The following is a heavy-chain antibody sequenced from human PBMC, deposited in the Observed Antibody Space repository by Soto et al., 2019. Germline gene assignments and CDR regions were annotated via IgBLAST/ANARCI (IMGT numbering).Heavy chain of an antibody. Sequence: PSETLSRTCTVSGGSISSHCWSWVRHAPGEGLEWIGHIYYRGSTNYNPSLRSRSTISADKSKNQFSLKLNSVTTADRAVYYCARDGREASGMEVGGQGNTVT. V-gene: IGHV4-59*11. J-gene: IGHJ6*02. CDR2: IYYRGST. D-gene: IGHD1-26*01. CDR3: ARDGREASGMEV. CDR1: GGSISSHC.